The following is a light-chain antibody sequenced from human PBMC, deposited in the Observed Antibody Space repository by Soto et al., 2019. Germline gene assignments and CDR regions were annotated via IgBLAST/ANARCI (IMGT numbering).Light chain of an antibody. J-gene: IGLJ1*01. CDR2: EVS. CDR3: SSYTSSSTPYV. V-gene: IGLV2-14*01. CDR1: SSDIGGYNY. Sequence: LTQPASVSGSPGQSITISCTGTSSDIGGYNYASWYQQHPGKAPKLMIYEVSDRPSGVSNRFSGSKSGNTASLTISGLQAEDEADYYCSSYTSSSTPYVFGTGTKVTVL.